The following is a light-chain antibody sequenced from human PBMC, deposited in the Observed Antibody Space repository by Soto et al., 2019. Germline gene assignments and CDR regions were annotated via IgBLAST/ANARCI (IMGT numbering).Light chain of an antibody. CDR3: STCDASLNGWV. CDR2: NDD. V-gene: IGLV1-44*01. CDR1: ISNIGKDT. Sequence: QSVLTQPPSVSGTPGLRVNISCSGGISNIGKDTVNWYQQLPGTAPKLLMFNDDKRPSGVPDRFSGSRSGTSASLAISGLQADDEAVYFCSTCDASLNGWVFGGGTKLTVL. J-gene: IGLJ3*02.